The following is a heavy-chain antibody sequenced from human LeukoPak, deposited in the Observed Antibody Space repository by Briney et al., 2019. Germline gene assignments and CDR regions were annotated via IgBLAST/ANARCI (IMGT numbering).Heavy chain of an antibody. CDR1: GFTFSPYW. Sequence: GGSLRLSCAASGFTFSPYWMHWVRQAPGKGLVCVSHINSGGSSTSYAASVKGRFTISRDNAKITLFLQMHSLRADDTAVYYCARSFGGTYYFDYWGQGTLVTVSS. J-gene: IGHJ4*02. CDR3: ARSFGGTYYFDY. V-gene: IGHV3-74*01. CDR2: INSGGSST. D-gene: IGHD1-26*01.